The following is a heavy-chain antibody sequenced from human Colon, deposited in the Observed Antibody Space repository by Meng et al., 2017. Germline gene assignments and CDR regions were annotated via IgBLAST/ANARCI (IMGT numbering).Heavy chain of an antibody. CDR1: GYTFTSYW. J-gene: IGHJ4*02. CDR3: ARRGYSYGAGAIDY. D-gene: IGHD5-18*01. Sequence: GESLKISCKGFGYTFTSYWIGWVRQMPGKGLDWMGIIFPGDSETRYSPSFHGQVTISADKSISTAYLQWSSLRTSDSAMYYCARRGYSYGAGAIDYWGQGTLVTVSS. CDR2: IFPGDSET. V-gene: IGHV5-51*01.